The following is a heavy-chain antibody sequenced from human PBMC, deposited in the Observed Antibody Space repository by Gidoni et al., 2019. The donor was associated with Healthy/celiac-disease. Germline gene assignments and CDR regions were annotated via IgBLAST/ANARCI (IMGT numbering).Heavy chain of an antibody. J-gene: IGHJ4*02. D-gene: IGHD5-12*01. CDR2: IYSSGST. CDR1: GCSISSYY. Sequence: GQLQGPRPGLVKPSDTPSLTCTVAGCSISSYYWSWIRQPAGKGLEWIGRIYSSGSTNANPSHKSRVTMSVDTSKNQFSLKLSSVTAEDTAVYYCARELEMATYFDYWGQGNLVTVS. CDR3: ARELEMATYFDY. V-gene: IGHV4-4*07.